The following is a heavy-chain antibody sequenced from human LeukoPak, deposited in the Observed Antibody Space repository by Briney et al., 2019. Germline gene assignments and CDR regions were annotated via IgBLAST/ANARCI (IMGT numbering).Heavy chain of an antibody. CDR2: ISGSGVTT. CDR3: ARGSRTWDY. J-gene: IGHJ4*02. Sequence: GGTLRLSCAASGFTFSNYGMSWVRQAPGKGLEWVSAISGSGVTTYYADSVKGRFTISRDNSKNTLYLQMNSLRAEDTAVYYCARGSRTWDYWGQGTLVTVSS. V-gene: IGHV3-23*01. CDR1: GFTFSNYG. D-gene: IGHD1-14*01.